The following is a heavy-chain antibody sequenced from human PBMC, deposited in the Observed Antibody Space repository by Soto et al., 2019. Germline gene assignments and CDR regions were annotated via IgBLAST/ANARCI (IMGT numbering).Heavy chain of an antibody. V-gene: IGHV3-23*01. D-gene: IGHD6-19*01. J-gene: IGHJ4*02. Sequence: GGSLRLSCAASGFTFSSYGMSWVRQAPGKGLEWVSAISASGGTTYFADSVKGRFTISRDNSKNTVYLQMNSLRAEDTAVYYCAKPGHRGHSERAVAGYLDYWGQGTLVTVSS. CDR1: GFTFSSYG. CDR2: ISASGGTT. CDR3: AKPGHRGHSERAVAGYLDY.